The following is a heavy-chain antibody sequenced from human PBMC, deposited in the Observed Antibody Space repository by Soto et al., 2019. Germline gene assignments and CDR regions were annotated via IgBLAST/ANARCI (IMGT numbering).Heavy chain of an antibody. J-gene: IGHJ5*02. V-gene: IGHV2-5*01. CDR1: GFSLSTVGVG. Sequence: QITLKESGRTLVKPTETLTLTCTFSGFSLSTVGVGVGWIRQPPGKALQWLALIYWNGDKYYSPSLTNRLTISKDTPKNQVVLTMTDMDPVDAGTFFCAHKGQLVGDWFDPWGQGTLVTVSS. D-gene: IGHD6-6*01. CDR3: AHKGQLVGDWFDP. CDR2: IYWNGDK.